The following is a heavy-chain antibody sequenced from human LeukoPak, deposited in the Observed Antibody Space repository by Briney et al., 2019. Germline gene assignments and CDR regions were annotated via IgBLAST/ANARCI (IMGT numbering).Heavy chain of an antibody. V-gene: IGHV4-59*01. CDR1: AGFISSYY. J-gene: IGHJ4*02. D-gene: IGHD3-10*01. CDR3: AREAGSY. Sequence: SETLSLTCSVSAGFISSYYWSWIRQPPGKGLEWIGYIYYSGSTNYNPSLKSRVTISVDTSKNQFSLKLSSVTAADTAVYYCAREAGSYWGQGTLVTVSS. CDR2: IYYSGST.